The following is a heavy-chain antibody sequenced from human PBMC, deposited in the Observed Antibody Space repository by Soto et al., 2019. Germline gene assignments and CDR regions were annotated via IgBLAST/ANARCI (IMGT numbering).Heavy chain of an antibody. CDR1: GFTFGDYA. J-gene: IGHJ6*02. CDR3: TRDGWIGGYDFWSGYSGSYGMDV. Sequence: GGSLRLSCTASGFTFGDYAMSWFRQAPGKGLEWVGFIRSKAYGGTTEYAASVKGRFTISRDDSKSIAYLQMNSLKTEDTAVYYCTRDGWIGGYDFWSGYSGSYGMDVWGQGTTVTVSS. CDR2: IRSKAYGGTT. V-gene: IGHV3-49*03. D-gene: IGHD3-3*01.